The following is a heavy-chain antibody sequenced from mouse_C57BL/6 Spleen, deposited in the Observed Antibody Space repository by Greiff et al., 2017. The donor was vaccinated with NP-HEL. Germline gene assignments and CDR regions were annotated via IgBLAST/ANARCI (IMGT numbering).Heavy chain of an antibody. D-gene: IGHD4-1*01. Sequence: VQLQQSGAELVKPGASVKMSCKASGYTFTSYWITWVKQRPGQGLEWIGDIYHGSGSTNYNERFKSKATLTVDTSSSTAYMQLSSLTSEDSAVDYCARSWEKMARRGGFDYWGQGTTLTVSS. CDR2: IYHGSGST. V-gene: IGHV1-55*01. CDR1: GYTFTSYW. CDR3: ARSWEKMARRGGFDY. J-gene: IGHJ2*01.